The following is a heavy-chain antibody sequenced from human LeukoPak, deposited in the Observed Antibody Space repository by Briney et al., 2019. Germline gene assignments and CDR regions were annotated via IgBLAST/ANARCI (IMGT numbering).Heavy chain of an antibody. D-gene: IGHD2-2*02. J-gene: IGHJ4*02. Sequence: PSKTLSLTCAVYGGSFSGYYWSWIRQPPGKGLEWIGEINHSGSTNYNPSLKSRVTISVDTSKNQFSLKLSSVTAADTAVYYCARLKLDCSSTSCYSAFYDYWGQGTLVTVSS. CDR1: GGSFSGYY. CDR2: INHSGST. CDR3: ARLKLDCSSTSCYSAFYDY. V-gene: IGHV4-34*01.